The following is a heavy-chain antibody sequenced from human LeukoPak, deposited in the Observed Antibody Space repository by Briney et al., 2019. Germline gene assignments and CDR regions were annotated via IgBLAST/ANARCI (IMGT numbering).Heavy chain of an antibody. CDR1: GGIFSTYA. D-gene: IGHD6-13*01. J-gene: IGHJ5*02. Sequence: ASVKVSCKASGGIFSTYAINWVRQAPGQGLEWMGWISAYNGNTNYAQKLQGRVTMTTDTSTSTAYMELRSLRSDDTAVYYCARDPLSSWYLDWFDPWGQGTLVTVSS. CDR2: ISAYNGNT. V-gene: IGHV1-18*04. CDR3: ARDPLSSWYLDWFDP.